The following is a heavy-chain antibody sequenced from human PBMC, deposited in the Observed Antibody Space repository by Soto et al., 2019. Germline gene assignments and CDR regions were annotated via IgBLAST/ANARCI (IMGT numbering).Heavy chain of an antibody. J-gene: IGHJ4*02. CDR3: ARDYGLIGGATTKRGLDY. CDR1: GFTFRSYG. Sequence: PGGSLRLSCPASGFTFRSYGINPVRHAPGKGLELVSCIRSRSNYIYYATSVKGRFTISRDNAKNSLYLQMNSLRGEDTAVYYCARDYGLIGGATTKRGLDYWGQGTMVAVSS. CDR2: IRSRSNYI. D-gene: IGHD1-26*01. V-gene: IGHV3-21*01.